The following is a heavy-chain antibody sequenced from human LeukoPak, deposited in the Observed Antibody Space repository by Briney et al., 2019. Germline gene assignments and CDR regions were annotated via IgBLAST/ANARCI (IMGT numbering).Heavy chain of an antibody. CDR2: ISSSGSTI. Sequence: GGSLRLSCAASGFTFSSYEMNWVRQAPGKGLEWVSYISSSGSTIYYADSVKGRFTISRDNAKSSLYLQMNSLRAEDTAVYYCARPLYDSSGYYDYWGQGTLVTVSS. V-gene: IGHV3-48*03. CDR3: ARPLYDSSGYYDY. J-gene: IGHJ4*02. CDR1: GFTFSSYE. D-gene: IGHD3-22*01.